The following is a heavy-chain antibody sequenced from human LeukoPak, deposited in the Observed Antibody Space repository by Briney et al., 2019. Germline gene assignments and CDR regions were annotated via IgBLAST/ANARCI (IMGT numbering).Heavy chain of an antibody. J-gene: IGHJ4*02. Sequence: PSETLSLTCTVSNGSISNDYWSWIRQPPGRGLEWIGNIYYSGTTYYSPSLKSRVTISVDTSKNQFSLRLSSVTAADTAVYYCATIDDSSGYYYFAYWGQGTLVTVSS. CDR3: ATIDDSSGYYYFAY. CDR1: NGSISNDY. CDR2: IYYSGTT. V-gene: IGHV4-59*04. D-gene: IGHD3-22*01.